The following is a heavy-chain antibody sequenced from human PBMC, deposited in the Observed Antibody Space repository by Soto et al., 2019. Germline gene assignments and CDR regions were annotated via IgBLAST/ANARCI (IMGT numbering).Heavy chain of an antibody. CDR2: ISGRDAYT. Sequence: DVQVLESGGGLVQPGGSLRLSCEASGFTINNYGMAWVRQAPGKGLEWVSAISGRDAYTYYADSVQGRFTISRDNSRNTLYLQMNSLTAEDTALYYCAKVERMTPYTHLRWGQGTLVTLSS. CDR3: AKVERMTPYTHLR. J-gene: IGHJ4*02. CDR1: GFTINNYG. V-gene: IGHV3-23*01. D-gene: IGHD1-26*01.